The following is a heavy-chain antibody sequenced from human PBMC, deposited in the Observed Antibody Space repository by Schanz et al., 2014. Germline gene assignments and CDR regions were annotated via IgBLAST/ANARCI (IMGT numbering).Heavy chain of an antibody. J-gene: IGHJ4*02. CDR3: VRNGDCRGGIRCDKGYFDS. Sequence: QVQLQESGPGLVKPSGTLSLTCTVSGASISSVYWWSWVRQSPGTGLEWIGEMHHSEGRNYNPSRKRRVPTFMDGQKNKFVGGVISVPAADTAVYYCVRNGDCRGGIRCDKGYFDSWGQGILVTVSS. V-gene: IGHV4-4*02. D-gene: IGHD2-15*01. CDR1: GASISSVYW. CDR2: MHHSEGR.